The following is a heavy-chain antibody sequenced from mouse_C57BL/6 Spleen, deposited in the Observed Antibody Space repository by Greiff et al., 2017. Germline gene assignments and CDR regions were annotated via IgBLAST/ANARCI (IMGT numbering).Heavy chain of an antibody. CDR3: ARGLLPYAMDY. Sequence: VKLQQSGAELVKPGASVKISCKASGYAFSSYWMNWVKQRPGKGLEWIGQIYPGDGDTNYNGKFKGKATLTADKSSSTAYMQLSSLTSEDSAVYFCARGLLPYAMDYWGQGTSVTVSS. CDR2: IYPGDGDT. J-gene: IGHJ4*01. D-gene: IGHD2-3*01. V-gene: IGHV1-80*01. CDR1: GYAFSSYW.